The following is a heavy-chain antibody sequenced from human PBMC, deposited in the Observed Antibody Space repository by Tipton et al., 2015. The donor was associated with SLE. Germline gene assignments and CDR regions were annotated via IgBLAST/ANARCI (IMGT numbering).Heavy chain of an antibody. V-gene: IGHV3-66*01. CDR3: VRDNPEAFDV. CDR2: MFSADRT. CDR1: GFTVSFNY. Sequence: SLRLSCADSGFTVSFNYMTWVRQAPGKGLEWVSFMFSADRTFYTDSVKGRFTISRDNSKNMLYLQMNSLRVEDTALYHCVRDNPEAFDVWGQGTMVIVSS. D-gene: IGHD1-14*01. J-gene: IGHJ3*01.